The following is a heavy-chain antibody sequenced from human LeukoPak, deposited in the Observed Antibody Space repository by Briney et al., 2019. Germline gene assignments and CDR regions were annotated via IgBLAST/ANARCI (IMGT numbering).Heavy chain of an antibody. CDR2: ISYDGSNK. CDR3: FKGWY. D-gene: IGHD6-19*01. V-gene: IGHV3-30*01. CDR1: GFTFSSYA. Sequence: GGSLRLSCAASGFTFSSYAMHWVRQAPGKGLEWVAVISYDGSNKYYADSVKGRFTISRDNSKNTLYLQMNSPRAEDTAVYYCFKGWYWGQGTLVTVSS. J-gene: IGHJ4*02.